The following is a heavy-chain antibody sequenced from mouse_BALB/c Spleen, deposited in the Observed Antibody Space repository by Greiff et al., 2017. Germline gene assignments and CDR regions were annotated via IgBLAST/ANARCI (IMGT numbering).Heavy chain of an antibody. CDR3: ARDYGNSFDY. CDR2: ISSGGST. J-gene: IGHJ2*01. V-gene: IGHV5-6-5*01. Sequence: DVKLVESGGGLVKPGGSLKLSCAASGFTFSSYAMSWVRQTPEKRLEWVASISSGGSTYYPDSVKGRFTISRDNARNILYLQMSSLRSEDTAMYYCARDYGNSFDYWGQGTTLTVSS. D-gene: IGHD2-1*01. CDR1: GFTFSSYA.